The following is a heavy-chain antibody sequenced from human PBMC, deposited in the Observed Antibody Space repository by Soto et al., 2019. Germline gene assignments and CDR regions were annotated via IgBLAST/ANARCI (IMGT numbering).Heavy chain of an antibody. CDR1: GFRFSDYG. CDR2: ISAFNGNT. CDR3: ARSYYLADAFDV. D-gene: IGHD3-16*01. V-gene: IGHV1-18*01. J-gene: IGHJ3*01. Sequence: ASVKVSCKASGFRFSDYGFNWLRQAPGQGLEWMGWISAFNGNTETAQGLQDRVTMTTDSSTTTAHMDLTNLTTDDTAIYYCARSYYLADAFDVWGQGTMVTVSS.